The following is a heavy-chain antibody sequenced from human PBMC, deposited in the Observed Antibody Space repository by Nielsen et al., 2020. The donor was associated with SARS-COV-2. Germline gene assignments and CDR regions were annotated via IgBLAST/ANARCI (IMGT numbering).Heavy chain of an antibody. J-gene: IGHJ6*02. Sequence: GESLKISCAASGFTFSSFWMHWVRQAPGQGLVWVSLISSDGSITSSADSVKGRFTISRDNAKNSLYLQMNSLRAEDTAVYYCARDSQVPRRATAQPPYYYGMDVWGQGTTVTVSS. CDR2: ISSDGSIT. D-gene: IGHD5-12*01. V-gene: IGHV3-74*01. CDR1: GFTFSSFW. CDR3: ARDSQVPRRATAQPPYYYGMDV.